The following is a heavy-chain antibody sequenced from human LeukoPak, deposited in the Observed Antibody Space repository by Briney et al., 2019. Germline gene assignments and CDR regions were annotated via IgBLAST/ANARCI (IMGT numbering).Heavy chain of an antibody. CDR2: VFHSGTT. V-gene: IGHV4-59*08. CDR3: ARRMATVTDTFDI. D-gene: IGHD5-24*01. CDR1: GDSLTSHF. J-gene: IGHJ3*02. Sequence: SETLSLTCNVSGDSLTSHFWSWIRQTPGKGLEWIGYVFHSGTTNYCPSLKSRVTISLDTSKKQFYLRLASVTAADTAVYYCARRMATVTDTFDIWGRGTRVSVSS.